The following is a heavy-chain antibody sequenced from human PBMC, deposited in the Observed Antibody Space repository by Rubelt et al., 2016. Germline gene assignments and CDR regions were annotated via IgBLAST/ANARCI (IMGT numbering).Heavy chain of an antibody. D-gene: IGHD3-16*01. J-gene: IGHJ5*02. CDR3: AKPTEDFLFWGSYSA. Sequence: APGQGLEWVSAISGSGGGPYYADSVKGRFTISRDNSKNTLYLQMDSLRAEETAVYYCAKPTEDFLFWGSYSAWGQGTLVTVSS. CDR2: ISGSGGGP. V-gene: IGHV3-23*01.